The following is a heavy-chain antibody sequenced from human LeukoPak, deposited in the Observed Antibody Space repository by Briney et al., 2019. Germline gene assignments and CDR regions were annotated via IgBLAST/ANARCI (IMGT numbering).Heavy chain of an antibody. CDR3: ATTYYYDSSGLPYGMDV. Sequence: ASVKVSCKASGYTFTGYYMHWVRQAPGQGLEWMGRINPNSGGTNYAQKFQGRVTMTRDTSISTAYMELSRLRSDDTAVYYCATTYYYDSSGLPYGMDVWGQGTTVTVSS. V-gene: IGHV1-2*06. D-gene: IGHD3-22*01. CDR2: INPNSGGT. CDR1: GYTFTGYY. J-gene: IGHJ6*02.